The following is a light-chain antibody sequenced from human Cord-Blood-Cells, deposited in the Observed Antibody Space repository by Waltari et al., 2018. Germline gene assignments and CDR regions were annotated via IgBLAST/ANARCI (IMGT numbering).Light chain of an antibody. J-gene: IGKJ2*01. V-gene: IGKV1-39*01. CDR1: QSICSY. CDR3: QQSYSTPYT. CDR2: AAS. Sequence: DIQMTQSPSSLSASVGDRVTITCRASQSICSYFYWYQQKPGKAPKLLIYAASSLQSGVPSRFSGSGSGTDFTLTISSLQPEDFATYYCQQSYSTPYTFGQGTKLEIK.